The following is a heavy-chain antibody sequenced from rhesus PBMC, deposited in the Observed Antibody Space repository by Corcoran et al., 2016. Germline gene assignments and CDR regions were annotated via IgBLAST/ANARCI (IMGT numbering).Heavy chain of an antibody. CDR3: TLVDTATATFFDY. CDR1: GYSISSGYD. D-gene: IGHD5-12*01. CDR2: IYGSSGST. J-gene: IGHJ4*01. V-gene: IGHV4-76*01. Sequence: QVQLQESGPGVVKPSETLSLTCAVSGYSISSGYDWSWIRQPPGKGLEWIGYIYGSSGSTNYNPSLKNRVTISKDTSKNQFSLKLSSVTAADTAVYYCTLVDTATATFFDYWGQ.